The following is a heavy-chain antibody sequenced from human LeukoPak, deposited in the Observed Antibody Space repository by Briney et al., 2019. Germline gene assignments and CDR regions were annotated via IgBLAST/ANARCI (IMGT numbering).Heavy chain of an antibody. J-gene: IGHJ2*01. CDR1: GDSVSTNSAT. Sequence: SQTLSLTCAISGDSVSTNSATWNWIRQSPSIGLEWLGRTHYRSKWYRDYAVSVKSRISINPDTSKNQLSLNLSSVTAADKAVYYCARRGSGASLEYYFDLWGRGTLVTVSS. CDR2: THYRSKWYR. D-gene: IGHD1-14*01. V-gene: IGHV6-1*01. CDR3: ARRGSGASLEYYFDL.